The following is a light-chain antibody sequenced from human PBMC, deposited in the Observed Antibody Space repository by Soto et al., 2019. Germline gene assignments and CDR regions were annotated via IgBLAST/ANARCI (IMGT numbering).Light chain of an antibody. J-gene: IGKJ4*01. CDR1: QSVGST. CDR2: DTS. V-gene: IGKV3-15*01. Sequence: EIVLTQSPAALSVSPGERATLSCWASQSVGSTLNWYQQKPGQAPRLLIYDTSIRATGIPARFSGSGSGTVFTLTIASLQSEDFGVYYCQRFNRWPLSFGGGTKVEI. CDR3: QRFNRWPLS.